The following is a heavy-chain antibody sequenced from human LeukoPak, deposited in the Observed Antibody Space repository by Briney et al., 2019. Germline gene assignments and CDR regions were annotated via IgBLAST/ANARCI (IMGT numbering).Heavy chain of an antibody. CDR3: ARTRLNDFWSGYPMDV. V-gene: IGHV4-59*01. D-gene: IGHD3-3*01. Sequence: PSETLSLTCTVSGGTISSYYWSWIRQPPGKGLEWMGYIYDSGSTNYNPSLQSGVTISVDTSKTQCSLKLSSVTAADTAVYYCARTRLNDFWSGYPMDVWGKGTTVTVSS. CDR1: GGTISSYY. CDR2: IYDSGST. J-gene: IGHJ6*03.